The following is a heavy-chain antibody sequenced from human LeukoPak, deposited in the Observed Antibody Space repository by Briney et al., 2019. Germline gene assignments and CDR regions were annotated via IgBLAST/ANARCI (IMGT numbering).Heavy chain of an antibody. D-gene: IGHD5-18*01. V-gene: IGHV1-69*04. Sequence: ASVKVSCKASGGTFSSYAISWVRQAPGQGLEWMGRIIPILGIANYAQKFQGRVTITADKSTSTAYMELSSLRSEDTAVYYCARERQEIQPWLLRFYYGMDVWGQGTTVTVSS. J-gene: IGHJ6*02. CDR2: IIPILGIA. CDR1: GGTFSSYA. CDR3: ARERQEIQPWLLRFYYGMDV.